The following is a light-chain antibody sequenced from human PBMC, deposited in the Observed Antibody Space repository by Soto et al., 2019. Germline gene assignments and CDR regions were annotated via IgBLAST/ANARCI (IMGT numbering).Light chain of an antibody. CDR2: DVN. CDR3: TSWTTSTTMI. J-gene: IGLJ2*01. CDR1: SSDIGAYNY. V-gene: IGLV2-14*03. Sequence: QSVLTQPASVYGSPGQSIAISCNGTSSDIGAYNYVSWYQQHPGKAPKLMLYDVNIRPSGVSNRFSGSKSGNTASLTISGLQAEDEADYYCTSWTTSTTMIFGGGTKVTVL.